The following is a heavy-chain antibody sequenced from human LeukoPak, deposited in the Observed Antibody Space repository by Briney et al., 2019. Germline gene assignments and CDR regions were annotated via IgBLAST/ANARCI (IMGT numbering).Heavy chain of an antibody. Sequence: PSETLSLTCIVSGGSISSITSLTYYWNWIRQPPGKGLEWIGSIYYSGSTYYNPSLKSRVTISVDTSKNQFSLKLSSVTAADTAVYYCASQGIVDRSFFDYWGQGTLVTVSS. D-gene: IGHD2-15*01. CDR1: GGSISSITSLTYY. V-gene: IGHV4-39*01. J-gene: IGHJ4*02. CDR2: IYYSGST. CDR3: ASQGIVDRSFFDY.